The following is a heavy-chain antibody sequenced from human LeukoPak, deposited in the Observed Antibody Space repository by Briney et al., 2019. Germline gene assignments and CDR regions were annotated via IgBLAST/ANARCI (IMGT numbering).Heavy chain of an antibody. CDR3: ARDGVDKVGLEY. CDR2: IYYSEST. CDR1: GDSISSDY. D-gene: IGHD3-10*01. V-gene: IGHV4-59*01. Sequence: SETLSLTCTVSGDSISSDYWSWIRQPPGKGLEWIGYIYYSESTNYNPSLESRVTISVDTSKNQFSLKLSSVTAADTAVYYCARDGVDKVGLEYWGLGTLVTASS. J-gene: IGHJ4*02.